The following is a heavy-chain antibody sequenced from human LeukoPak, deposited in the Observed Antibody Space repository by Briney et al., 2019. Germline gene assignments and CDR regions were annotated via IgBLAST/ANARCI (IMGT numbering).Heavy chain of an antibody. V-gene: IGHV3-7*01. CDR1: GFTFNIYW. J-gene: IGHJ4*02. D-gene: IGHD3-10*01. CDR2: IKQDGGEK. CDR3: ARVGVYGSGSHTKFDY. Sequence: GGSLRLSCAASGFTFNIYWMSWVRQAPGRGLEWVASIKQDGGEKYYVDSVKGRFTISRDNSKNSPYLQMNSLRAEDTAVYYCARVGVYGSGSHTKFDYWGPGTLVTISS.